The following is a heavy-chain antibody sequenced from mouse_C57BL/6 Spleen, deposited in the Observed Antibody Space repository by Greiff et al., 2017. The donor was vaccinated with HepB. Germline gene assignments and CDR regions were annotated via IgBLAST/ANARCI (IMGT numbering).Heavy chain of an antibody. D-gene: IGHD1-1*01. Sequence: VQLQQPGAELVRPGSSVKLSCKASSYTFTSYWMHWVKQRPIQGLEWIGNIDPSDSETHYNQKFKDKATLTVDKSSSTAYMQLSSLTSEDSAVYYCARDTTGGDYAMDYWGQGTSVTVSS. CDR3: ARDTTGGDYAMDY. CDR1: SYTFTSYW. V-gene: IGHV1-52*01. J-gene: IGHJ4*01. CDR2: IDPSDSET.